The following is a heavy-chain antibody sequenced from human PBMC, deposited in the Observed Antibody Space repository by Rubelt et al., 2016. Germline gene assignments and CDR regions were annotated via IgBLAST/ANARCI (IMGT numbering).Heavy chain of an antibody. D-gene: IGHD3-3*01. CDR3: ATSVFGGPARGMDG. J-gene: IGHJ6*02. V-gene: IGHV4-59*01. Sequence: IGHIYYSTTTSYYPSLKSRVSISIDTSKNQFSLQLSSVTAADSAVYYCATSVFGGPARGMDGWGQGTTVTVFS. CDR2: IYYSTTT.